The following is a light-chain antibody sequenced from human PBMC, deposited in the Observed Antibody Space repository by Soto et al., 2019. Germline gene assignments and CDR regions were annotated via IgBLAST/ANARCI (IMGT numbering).Light chain of an antibody. Sequence: QSALTQPPSASGSPGQSVTISCSGTSNDLGGFNYVSWYQQHPGKAPKLIIYEVTERPSGVPDRFSGSKSGNTASLTVSGLQDEDEADYYCSSYGGYDNLIFGGGTKLTVL. J-gene: IGLJ2*01. CDR1: SNDLGGFNY. CDR2: EVT. V-gene: IGLV2-8*01. CDR3: SSYGGYDNLI.